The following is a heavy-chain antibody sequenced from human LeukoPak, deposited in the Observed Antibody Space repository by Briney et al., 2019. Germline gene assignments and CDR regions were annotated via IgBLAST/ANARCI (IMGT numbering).Heavy chain of an antibody. V-gene: IGHV4-61*02. CDR3: AREGRYCSSTSCYWTFDY. CDR2: IYTSGST. Sequence: TLSLTCTVSGGSISSGSYYWSWIRQPAGKGLEWIGRIYTSGSTNYNPSLKSRVTISVDTSKNQCSLRLSSVTAADTAVYYCAREGRYCSSTSCYWTFDYWGQGTLVTVSS. CDR1: GGSISSGSYY. D-gene: IGHD2-2*01. J-gene: IGHJ4*02.